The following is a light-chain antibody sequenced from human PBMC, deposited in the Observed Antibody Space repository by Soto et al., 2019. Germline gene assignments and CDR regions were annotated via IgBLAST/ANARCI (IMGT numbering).Light chain of an antibody. J-gene: IGKJ3*01. Sequence: EIVLTQSPATLSLSPGERATLSCRASQSVRNNLAWYQQKPGQAPRLLVYDASNRASGIPARFSGSGSGTDFTLTISSLEPEDFAGSYCQQRSSWPLFTFGPGTKVDIK. CDR2: DAS. CDR1: QSVRNN. V-gene: IGKV3-11*01. CDR3: QQRSSWPLFT.